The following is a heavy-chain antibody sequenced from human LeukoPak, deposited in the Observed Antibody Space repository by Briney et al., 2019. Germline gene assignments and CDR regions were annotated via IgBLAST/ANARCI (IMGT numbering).Heavy chain of an antibody. D-gene: IGHD5-18*01. J-gene: IGHJ6*03. Sequence: ASVKVSCKAFGYTFTSYDINWVRQATGQGLEWMGWMNPNSGNTGYAQKFQGRVTMTRNTSISTAYMELSSLRSEDTAVYYCARGRPTDTAMVHPKLYYYYYYMDVWGKGTTVTVSS. V-gene: IGHV1-8*01. CDR3: ARGRPTDTAMVHPKLYYYYYYMDV. CDR1: GYTFTSYD. CDR2: MNPNSGNT.